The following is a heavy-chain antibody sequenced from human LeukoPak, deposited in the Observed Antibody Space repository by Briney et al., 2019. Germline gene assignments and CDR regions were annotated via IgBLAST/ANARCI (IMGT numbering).Heavy chain of an antibody. Sequence: ASVKVSCKASGGTFTSYAISWVRQAPGQGLEWMGRIIPIFGTANYAQKFQGRVTITTDESTSTAYMELSSLRSEDTAVYYCARDMGYYDSSGSFSLDIWGQGTMVTVSS. CDR1: GGTFTSYA. J-gene: IGHJ3*02. CDR2: IIPIFGTA. D-gene: IGHD3-22*01. V-gene: IGHV1-69*05. CDR3: ARDMGYYDSSGSFSLDI.